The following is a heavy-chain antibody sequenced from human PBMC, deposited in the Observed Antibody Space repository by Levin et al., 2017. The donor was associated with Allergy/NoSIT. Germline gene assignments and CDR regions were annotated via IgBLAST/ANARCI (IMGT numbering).Heavy chain of an antibody. D-gene: IGHD1-26*01. Sequence: ASVKVSCKAYGYTLTNDGISWVRQAPGQGLEWMGWISAYNGNTNYAQKVQGRVTMTTDTSTSTAYMELRSLRSDDTAWYYCARGGATRVLFDYWGQGTLVTVSS. CDR1: GYTLTNDG. CDR3: ARGGATRVLFDY. J-gene: IGHJ4*02. V-gene: IGHV1-18*01. CDR2: ISAYNGNT.